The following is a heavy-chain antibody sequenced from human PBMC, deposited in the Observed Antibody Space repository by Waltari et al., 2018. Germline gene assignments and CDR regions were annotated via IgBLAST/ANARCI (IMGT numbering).Heavy chain of an antibody. V-gene: IGHV1-69*01. Sequence: VHLLQSGAEVKEPGSSVKVSCKVSGGTFNNSGISWVRQAPGQGLEWMGGVIPVLGAANYAQKFQDRVTISADESSGTAYMEMSSLRSGDTAIYFCAFDTSGSEDYFDFWGQGTLVTVSS. D-gene: IGHD3-10*01. J-gene: IGHJ4*02. CDR3: AFDTSGSEDYFDF. CDR2: VIPVLGAA. CDR1: GGTFNNSG.